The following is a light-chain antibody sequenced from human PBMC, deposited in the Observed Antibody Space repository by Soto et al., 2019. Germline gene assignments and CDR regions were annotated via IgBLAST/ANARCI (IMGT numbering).Light chain of an antibody. Sequence: DIQMTQSPSSVSASVGDRVTIRCRASQTVRTYLNWYQQKPGKAPILLIYAASSLPSAVPPRFTGAGSATDFTLTISSLQPEDFGTYYCQQTYSTPITFGQGTRLEIK. V-gene: IGKV1-39*01. J-gene: IGKJ5*01. CDR3: QQTYSTPIT. CDR1: QTVRTY. CDR2: AAS.